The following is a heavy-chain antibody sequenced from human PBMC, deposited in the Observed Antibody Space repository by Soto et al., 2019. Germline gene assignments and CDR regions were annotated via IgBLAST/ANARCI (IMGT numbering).Heavy chain of an antibody. D-gene: IGHD3-22*01. CDR3: ARSLGACYYDSSGYCPTHAAFDI. CDR2: IWYDGSNT. Sequence: QVQLVESGGGVVQPGRSLRLSCAASGFTFSSYGMHWVRQAPGKGLEWVAVIWYDGSNTYYADSVKGRFTISRDNAKNTLYLQMNSLRAEDTGVYYCARSLGACYYDSSGYCPTHAAFDIWGQGTLVTVSS. V-gene: IGHV3-33*01. CDR1: GFTFSSYG. J-gene: IGHJ3*02.